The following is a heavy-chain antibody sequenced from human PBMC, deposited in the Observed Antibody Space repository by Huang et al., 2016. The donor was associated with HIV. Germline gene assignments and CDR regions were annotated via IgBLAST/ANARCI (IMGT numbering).Heavy chain of an antibody. CDR3: ARDWAPDRYYYDTSGYYSSGAYAFDI. CDR1: GFTFSSYS. V-gene: IGHV3-48*04. CDR2: ISSSSTTR. Sequence: QLVDSGGGLVQPGGSLGLSCAASGFTFSSYSMNWVRQAPGKGLEWVSYISSSSTTRYYTDSVKGRFTISRDNAKNSLYLQMNSLRAEDTAVYYCARDWAPDRYYYDTSGYYSSGAYAFDIWGRGTMVTVSS. J-gene: IGHJ3*02. D-gene: IGHD3-22*01.